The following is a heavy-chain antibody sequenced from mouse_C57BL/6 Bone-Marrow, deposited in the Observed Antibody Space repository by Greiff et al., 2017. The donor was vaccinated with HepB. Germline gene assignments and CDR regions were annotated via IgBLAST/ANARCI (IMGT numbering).Heavy chain of an antibody. D-gene: IGHD2-1*01. J-gene: IGHJ4*01. Sequence: LQQSGGGLVQPGGSLKLSCAASGFTFSDYYMYWVRQTPEKRLEWVAYISNGGGSTYYPDTVKGRFTISRDNAKNTLYLQMSRLKSEDTAMYYCARQPIYYGNYGDYAMDYWGQGTSVTVSS. CDR3: ARQPIYYGNYGDYAMDY. CDR2: ISNGGGST. CDR1: GFTFSDYY. V-gene: IGHV5-12*01.